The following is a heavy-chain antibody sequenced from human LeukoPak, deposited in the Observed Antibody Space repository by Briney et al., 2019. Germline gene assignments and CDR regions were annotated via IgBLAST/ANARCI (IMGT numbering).Heavy chain of an antibody. J-gene: IGHJ4*02. CDR3: TTGRGAYDVFDF. V-gene: IGHV1-69-2*01. CDR2: IDPEDGKS. D-gene: IGHD1-1*01. CDR1: GFLFSAYY. Sequence: GASVKVSCKTSGFLFSAYYMHWVQQAPGKGFRWMGRIDPEDGKSTYAEDFQDRVTLTADMSTDTAYMELRRLTSGDTALYYCTTGRGAYDVFDFWGQGSLVIVSS.